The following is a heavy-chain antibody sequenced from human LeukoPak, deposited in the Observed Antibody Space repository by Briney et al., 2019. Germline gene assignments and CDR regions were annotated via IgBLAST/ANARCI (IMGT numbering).Heavy chain of an antibody. CDR1: GYTFTDYH. Sequence: ASVKVSCKASGYTFTDYHLHWVRQAPGQGLEWMGWINPNSGGTNYAQKFQGRVTMTRDTSINTAYMGLSRVRSDDTAVYYCARDIRPRAESFDYWGQGTLVTVSS. CDR3: ARDIRPRAESFDY. CDR2: INPNSGGT. V-gene: IGHV1-2*02. J-gene: IGHJ4*02. D-gene: IGHD1-14*01.